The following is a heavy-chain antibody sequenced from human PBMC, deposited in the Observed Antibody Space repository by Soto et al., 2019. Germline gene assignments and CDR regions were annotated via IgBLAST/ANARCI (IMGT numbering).Heavy chain of an antibody. CDR3: ARGGMSRTRWVSDY. J-gene: IGHJ4*02. CDR2: ISTNGDST. Sequence: EVQLVESGGGLVQPGGSLRLSCAASGFTFGSYPMHWVRQAPGKGLEYVSAISTNGDSTFYANSVKGRFTISRDNSKNTLYLQMGSLSAEDMGVYSCARGGMSRTRWVSDYWGQGPLVTASS. D-gene: IGHD2-2*01. CDR1: GFTFGSYP. V-gene: IGHV3-64*01.